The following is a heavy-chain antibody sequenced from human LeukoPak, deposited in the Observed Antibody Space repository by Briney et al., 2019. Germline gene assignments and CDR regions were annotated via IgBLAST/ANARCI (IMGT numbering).Heavy chain of an antibody. D-gene: IGHD3-22*01. V-gene: IGHV4-59*01. CDR2: IYYSGGT. J-gene: IGHJ4*02. CDR1: GVSISSYY. CDR3: ARAPGSNSGYYFDY. Sequence: PSETLSLTCTVSGVSISSYYWSWIRQPPGKGLEWIGYIYYSGGTNYNPSLKSRVTISVDTSKNQFSLKLSSVTAAGTAVYYCARAPGSNSGYYFDYWGQGTLVTVSS.